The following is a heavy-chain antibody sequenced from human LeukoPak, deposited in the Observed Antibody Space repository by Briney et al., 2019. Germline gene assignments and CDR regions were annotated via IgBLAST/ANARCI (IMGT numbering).Heavy chain of an antibody. CDR3: Y. V-gene: IGHV3-30*04. D-gene: IGHD5-24*01. CDR2: ISYDGSNK. J-gene: IGHJ4*02. Sequence: GRSLRLSCAASGFTFSSYAMHWVRQAPGKGLEWVAVISYDGSNKYYADSVKGRFTISRDNYTAVYYCASPGGRDGYEMWRFDYWGQGTLVTVSS. CDR1: GFTFSSYA.